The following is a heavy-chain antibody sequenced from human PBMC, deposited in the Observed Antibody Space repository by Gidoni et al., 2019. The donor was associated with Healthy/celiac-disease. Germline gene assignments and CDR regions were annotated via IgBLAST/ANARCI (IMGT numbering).Heavy chain of an antibody. Sequence: QLQLQESGPGLVKPSETLSLTCTVSGGSISSRSYYWGWIRQPPGKGLEWIGSIYYSGSTYYNPSLKSRVTISVDTSKNQFSLKLSSVTAADTAVYYCARLNDLYYFDYWGQGTLVTVSS. J-gene: IGHJ4*02. CDR3: ARLNDLYYFDY. CDR1: GGSISSRSYY. CDR2: IYYSGST. V-gene: IGHV4-39*01.